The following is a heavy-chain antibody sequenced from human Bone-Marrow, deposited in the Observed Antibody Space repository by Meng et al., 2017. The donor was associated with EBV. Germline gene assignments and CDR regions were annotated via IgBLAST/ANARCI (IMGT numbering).Heavy chain of an antibody. CDR2: IYHSGST. CDR3: LLQVQDDDY. D-gene: IGHD1-1*01. Sequence: VESQQAGPRLVKPSATPSLTSAGSGGSISSSNWWSWVRQPPGKGLEWIGKIYHSGSTNYNPSLKSRVTISVDKSKNQFSLKLSAVTAADTAVYYCLLQVQDDDYWGQGTLVTVSS. CDR1: GGSISSSNW. V-gene: IGHV4-4*02. J-gene: IGHJ4*02.